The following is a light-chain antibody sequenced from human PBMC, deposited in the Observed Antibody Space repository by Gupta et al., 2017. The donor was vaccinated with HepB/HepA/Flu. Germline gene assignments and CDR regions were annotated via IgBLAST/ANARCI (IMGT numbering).Light chain of an antibody. J-gene: IGLJ2*01. Sequence: QSVLTQPPSVSAPPGRKVTISCSGSSSNMGNNYVSWYQQLPGTAPKLLIYENNKRPSGIPDRFSGSKSGTSATLGITGLQTGDEADYYCGTWDSSLSAVVFGGGTKLTVL. V-gene: IGLV1-51*02. CDR1: SSNMGNNY. CDR2: ENN. CDR3: GTWDSSLSAVV.